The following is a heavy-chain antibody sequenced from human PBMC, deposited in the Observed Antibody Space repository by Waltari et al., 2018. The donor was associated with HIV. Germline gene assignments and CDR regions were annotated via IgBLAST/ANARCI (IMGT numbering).Heavy chain of an antibody. J-gene: IGHJ4*02. CDR3: ASSEGFGDGGFDY. Sequence: VSQAPGKGLECISFIYSDGNTYYADSVKGRFTISRDNSKNTLYLQMNSLRAEDTAVYYCASSEGFGDGGFDYWGQGTLVTVSS. CDR2: IYSDGNT. D-gene: IGHD3-10*01. V-gene: IGHV3-66*02.